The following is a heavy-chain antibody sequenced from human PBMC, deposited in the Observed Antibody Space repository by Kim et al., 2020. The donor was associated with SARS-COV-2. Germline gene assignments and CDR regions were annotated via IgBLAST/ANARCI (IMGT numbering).Heavy chain of an antibody. Sequence: GGSLRLSCAASGFTFSSYAMHWVRQAPGKGLEWVAVISYDGSNKYYADSVKGRFTISRDNSKSTLYLQMNSLRAEDTAVYYCARDGSLYSSSSNYMDVWG. CDR2: ISYDGSNK. V-gene: IGHV3-30*04. D-gene: IGHD6-6*01. J-gene: IGHJ6*03. CDR3: ARDGSLYSSSSNYMDV. CDR1: GFTFSSYA.